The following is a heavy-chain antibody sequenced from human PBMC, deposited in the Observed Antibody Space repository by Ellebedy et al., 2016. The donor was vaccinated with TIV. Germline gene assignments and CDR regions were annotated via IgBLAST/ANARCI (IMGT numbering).Heavy chain of an antibody. D-gene: IGHD6-19*01. Sequence: GESLKISXAASGFTFSSYAMSWVRQAPGKGLEWVSAISGSGGSTYYADSVKGRFTISRDNSKNTLYLQMSSLRAEDTAVYYCVKTNTNGFRSSGGGRSHYYYYGMDVWGQGTTVTVSS. CDR2: ISGSGGST. J-gene: IGHJ6*02. CDR1: GFTFSSYA. CDR3: VKTNTNGFRSSGGGRSHYYYYGMDV. V-gene: IGHV3-23*01.